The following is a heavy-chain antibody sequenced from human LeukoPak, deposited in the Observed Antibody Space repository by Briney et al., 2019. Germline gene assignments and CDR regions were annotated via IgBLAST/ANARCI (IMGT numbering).Heavy chain of an antibody. CDR1: GGSISSSSYY. V-gene: IGHV4-39*07. CDR2: INHRGQT. J-gene: IGHJ5*02. Sequence: SETLSLTCTVSGGSISSSSYYWGWIRQPPGKGLEWVGEINHRGQTNYNPSLKSRVTVSVDTSKNQFSLKLTSVTATDTAVYYCASARFDPWGQGTLVTVSS. CDR3: ASARFDP.